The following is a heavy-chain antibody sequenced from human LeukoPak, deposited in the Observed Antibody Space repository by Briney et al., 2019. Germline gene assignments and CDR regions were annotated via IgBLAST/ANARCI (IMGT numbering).Heavy chain of an antibody. CDR1: GGSIRSYY. V-gene: IGHV4-4*07. CDR2: MHTSGST. J-gene: IGHJ3*02. Sequence: SETLSLTCTVSGGSIRSYYWNWIRQPAGKGLEWIGRMHTSGSTNYNPSLKSRVTTSVDTSKNQFSLTLSSVTAADTAVYYCARWNNPMVAFDIWGQGTMVTVSS. CDR3: ARWNNPMVAFDI. D-gene: IGHD2-8*01.